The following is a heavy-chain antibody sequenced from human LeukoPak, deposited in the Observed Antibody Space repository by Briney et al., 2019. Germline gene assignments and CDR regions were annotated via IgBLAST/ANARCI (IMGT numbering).Heavy chain of an antibody. CDR1: GGTFSSYA. CDR2: IIPIFGTA. D-gene: IGHD3-9*01. Sequence: GASVKVSCKASGGTFSSYAISWVRQAPGQGLEWMGGIIPIFGTANYAQKFQGRVTITADKSTSTAYMELSSLRSEDTAVYYCATIDDILTGYYEKPFDYWGQGTLVTVSS. V-gene: IGHV1-69*06. CDR3: ATIDDILTGYYEKPFDY. J-gene: IGHJ4*02.